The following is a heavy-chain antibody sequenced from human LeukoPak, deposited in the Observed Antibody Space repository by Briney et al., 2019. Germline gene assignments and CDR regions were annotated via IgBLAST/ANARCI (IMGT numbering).Heavy chain of an antibody. CDR3: ARASLDLVVVTDEPIDY. CDR2: ISSSSSYI. V-gene: IGHV3-21*01. D-gene: IGHD2-15*01. CDR1: GFTFSSYS. Sequence: GGSLRLSCAASGFTFSSYSMNWVRQAPGKGLEWVSSISSSSSYIYYADSVKGRFTISRDNAKNSLYLQMNSLRAEDTAVYYCARASLDLVVVTDEPIDYWGQGTLVTVSS. J-gene: IGHJ4*02.